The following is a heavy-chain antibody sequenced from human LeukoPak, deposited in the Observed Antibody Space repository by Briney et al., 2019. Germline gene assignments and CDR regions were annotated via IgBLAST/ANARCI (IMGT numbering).Heavy chain of an antibody. V-gene: IGHV3-23*01. CDR1: GFTFSSYA. D-gene: IGHD3-22*01. J-gene: IGHJ4*02. CDR2: IGGGDTT. CDR3: ARASGSSGYYQLPIDY. Sequence: GSLRLSCAASGFTFSSYAMAWVRQVPGKVLAWLSSIGGGDTTDYAVSVKGRFTISRDNSKNTLYLQMNSLRAEDRAIYYCARASGSSGYYQLPIDYWGQGTLVTVSS.